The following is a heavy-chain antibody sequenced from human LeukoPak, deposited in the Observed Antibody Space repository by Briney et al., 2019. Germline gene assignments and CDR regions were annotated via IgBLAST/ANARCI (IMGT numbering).Heavy chain of an antibody. V-gene: IGHV3-23*01. D-gene: IGHD3-9*01. J-gene: IGHJ4*02. CDR2: ITGSGGNT. Sequence: GASLTLSCAASGFTFSNYAMSWVRQAPGKGLEWVSAITGSGGNTYYPDSVKGRFTLSRDNSKNTVFLQMNSLRAEDTAVYYCSKWGDYDVLTGYYVSEYWGQGTLVTVSS. CDR3: SKWGDYDVLTGYYVSEY. CDR1: GFTFSNYA.